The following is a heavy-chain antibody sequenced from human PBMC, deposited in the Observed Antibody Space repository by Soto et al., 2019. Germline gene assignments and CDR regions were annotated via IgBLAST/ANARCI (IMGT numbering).Heavy chain of an antibody. CDR3: ARIFAGSYDSSGYVGDAFDI. J-gene: IGHJ3*02. CDR1: GGTFSSYA. V-gene: IGHV1-69*13. CDR2: IIPIFGTA. Sequence: SVKVSCKASGGTFSSYAISWVRQAPGQGLEWMGGIIPIFGTANYAQKFQGRVTITADESTSTAYMELSSLRSEDTAVYYCARIFAGSYDSSGYVGDAFDIWGQGTMVTVSS. D-gene: IGHD3-22*01.